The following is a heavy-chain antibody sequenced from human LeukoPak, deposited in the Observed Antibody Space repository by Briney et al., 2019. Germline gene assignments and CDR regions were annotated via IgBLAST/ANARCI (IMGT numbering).Heavy chain of an antibody. J-gene: IGHJ3*02. CDR3: ARDSSRALDAFDI. CDR1: GGTFSSYA. CDR2: IIPIFGTA. V-gene: IGHV1-69*05. Sequence: SVKVSCKASGGTFSSYAISWLRQAPGQGLEWMGGIIPIFGTANYAQKFQGRVTITTDESTSTAYMELSSLRSEDTAVYYCARDSSRALDAFDIWGQGTMVTVSS.